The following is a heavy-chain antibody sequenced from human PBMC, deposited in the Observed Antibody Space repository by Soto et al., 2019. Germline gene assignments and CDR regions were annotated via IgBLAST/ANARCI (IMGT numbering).Heavy chain of an antibody. Sequence: QVQLVESGGGVVQPGGSLRLSCAASGLRFSSYGIHWVRQAPGKGLQWVAVIWFDGSKQYYADSVKGRFNISRDNSKNTVYLKMNSLRADEKAVYYCARELLYGSGSRDFHYYGMDVWGQGTTVTVSS. D-gene: IGHD3-10*01. J-gene: IGHJ6*02. CDR2: IWFDGSKQ. CDR1: GLRFSSYG. CDR3: ARELLYGSGSRDFHYYGMDV. V-gene: IGHV3-33*01.